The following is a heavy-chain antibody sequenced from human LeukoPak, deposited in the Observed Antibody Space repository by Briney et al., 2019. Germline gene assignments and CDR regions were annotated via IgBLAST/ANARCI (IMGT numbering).Heavy chain of an antibody. CDR2: IYYSGST. CDR1: GGSFSGYY. V-gene: IGHV4-59*08. CDR3: ARHGYSGNYLIDY. Sequence: SETLSLTCAVYGGSFSGYYWSWIRQPPGKGLEYIGYIYYSGSTNYNPSLKSRVTISVDTSKNQFSLKLSSVTAADTAVYYCARHGYSGNYLIDYWGQGTLVTVSS. J-gene: IGHJ4*02. D-gene: IGHD1-26*01.